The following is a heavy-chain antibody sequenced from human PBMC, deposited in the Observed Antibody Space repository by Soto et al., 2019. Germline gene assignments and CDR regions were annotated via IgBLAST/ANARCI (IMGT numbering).Heavy chain of an antibody. CDR2: IYYSGST. V-gene: IGHV4-59*01. D-gene: IGHD3-10*01. CDR1: GGSISSYY. J-gene: IGHJ4*02. CDR3: ARDSVWFGGPGYFDY. Sequence: SETLSLTCTVSGGSISSYYWSWIRQPPGKGLEWIGYIYYSGSTNYNPSLKSRVTISVDTSKNQFSLKLSSVTAADTAVYYCARDSVWFGGPGYFDYWGQGTLVTVSS.